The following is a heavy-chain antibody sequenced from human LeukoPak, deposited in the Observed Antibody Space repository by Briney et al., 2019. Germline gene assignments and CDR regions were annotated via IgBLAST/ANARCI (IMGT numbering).Heavy chain of an antibody. CDR3: AKAVNFDWLPNDY. Sequence: SGGSLRLSCVASGFTFSSYAMSWVRQAPGEGLEWVSAISGSGGSTYYADSVKGRFTISRDNSKNTLYLQMNSLRAEDTAVYYCAKAVNFDWLPNDYWGQGTLVTVSS. D-gene: IGHD3-9*01. CDR2: ISGSGGST. V-gene: IGHV3-23*01. CDR1: GFTFSSYA. J-gene: IGHJ4*02.